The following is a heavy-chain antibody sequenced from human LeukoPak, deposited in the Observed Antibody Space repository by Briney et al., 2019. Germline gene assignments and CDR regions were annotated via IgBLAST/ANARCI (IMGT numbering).Heavy chain of an antibody. J-gene: IGHJ6*02. Sequence: ISYDGSNKYYADSVKGRFTISRDNSKNTLYLQMNSLRAEDPAVYYCAKDHYGDYYYYGMDVWGQGTTVTVSS. D-gene: IGHD4-17*01. V-gene: IGHV3-30*18. CDR2: ISYDGSNK. CDR3: AKDHYGDYYYYGMDV.